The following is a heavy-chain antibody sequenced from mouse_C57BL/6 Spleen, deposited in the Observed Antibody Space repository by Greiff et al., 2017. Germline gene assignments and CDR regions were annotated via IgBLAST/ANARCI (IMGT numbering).Heavy chain of an antibody. CDR1: GYTFTSYW. CDR2: IDPSDSYT. CDR3: ARYSPIYYDYDRAMDY. Sequence: QVQLQQPGAELVMPGASVKLSCKASGYTFTSYWMHWVKQRPGQGLEWIGEIDPSDSYTNYNQKFKGKSTLPVDKSSSTAYMQLSSLTSEDSAVYYCARYSPIYYDYDRAMDYWGQGTSVTVSS. J-gene: IGHJ4*01. D-gene: IGHD2-4*01. V-gene: IGHV1-69*01.